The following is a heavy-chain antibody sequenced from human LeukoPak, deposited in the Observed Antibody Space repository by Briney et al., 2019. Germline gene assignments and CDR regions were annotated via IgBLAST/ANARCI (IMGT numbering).Heavy chain of an antibody. V-gene: IGHV4-31*03. CDR2: IYYSGST. J-gene: IGHJ4*02. CDR3: ALGVVPAAIYY. Sequence: PSETLSLTCTVSGGSISTGGSYWSWIRQHPGKGLEWIGYIYYSGSTYYNPSLKSRVTISVDTSKNQFSLKLSSVTAADTAVYYCALGVVPAAIYYWGQGTLVTVSS. D-gene: IGHD2-2*01. CDR1: GGSISTGGSY.